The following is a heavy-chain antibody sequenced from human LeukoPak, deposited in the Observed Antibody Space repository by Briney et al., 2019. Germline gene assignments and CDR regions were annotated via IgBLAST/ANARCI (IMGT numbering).Heavy chain of an antibody. J-gene: IGHJ5*02. CDR2: VSGSGDAT. CDR1: GFTFSSFG. Sequence: GGSLRLSCVASGFTFSSFGMSWVRQAPVKRLEWVSAVSGSGDATYYADPVKGRFTISRDNSKNTLYLQMNSLRAEDTALYYCVKASSSSPQYNWFDAWGQGTLVTVSS. V-gene: IGHV3-23*01. D-gene: IGHD6-6*01. CDR3: VKASSSSPQYNWFDA.